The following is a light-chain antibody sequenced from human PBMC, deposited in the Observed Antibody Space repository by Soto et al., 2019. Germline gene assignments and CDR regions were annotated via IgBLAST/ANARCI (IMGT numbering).Light chain of an antibody. J-gene: IGKJ5*01. CDR3: HQYDTLPRT. V-gene: IGKV3-20*01. CDR1: QSVRNTY. CDR2: AAS. Sequence: EIVLTQSPGTLSLSPGERATLSCRASQSVRNTYLAWYQQKPGQGPRLLLYAASTRATGIPDRFSGSGSGTDFTLSISRLEPEDFAIYSCHQYDTLPRTFGQGTRLEIK.